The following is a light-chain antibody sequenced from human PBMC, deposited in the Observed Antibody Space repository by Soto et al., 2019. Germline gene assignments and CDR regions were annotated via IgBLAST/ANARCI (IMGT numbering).Light chain of an antibody. V-gene: IGLV1-44*01. Sequence: QSVLTQPPSASGTPGQRVTISCSGSSSNIGRNTVNWYQQLPGTAPKLLIYSNNQRPSGVPDRFSGSKSGTSASLAISGLQSEDEADYYCAAWDDGLNGHVVFGGGTKVTVL. CDR2: SNN. J-gene: IGLJ2*01. CDR1: SSNIGRNT. CDR3: AAWDDGLNGHVV.